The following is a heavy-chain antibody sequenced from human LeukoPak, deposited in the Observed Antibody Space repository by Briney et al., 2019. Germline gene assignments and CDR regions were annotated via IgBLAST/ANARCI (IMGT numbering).Heavy chain of an antibody. CDR2: IYPCDSDT. V-gene: IGHV5-51*01. Sequence: GESLKISCKGSGYSFTSYWVGWGRPMPGKGLEWMGIIYPCDSDTIYSPSFQGQITISAHKAISTAYLQWGSLKDSETAMYYCARHIPPSYMDVWGKGTTVTVSS. CDR3: ARHIPPSYMDV. J-gene: IGHJ6*03. CDR1: GYSFTSYW.